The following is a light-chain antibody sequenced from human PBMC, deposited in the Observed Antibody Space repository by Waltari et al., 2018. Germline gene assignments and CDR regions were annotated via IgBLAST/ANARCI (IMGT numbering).Light chain of an antibody. CDR1: SSDVGGYNY. CDR3: SSYTSSDTVV. CDR2: EVS. Sequence: QSALTQPASVPGSPGQSITISCTGTSSDVGGYNYVSWYQQHPGKAPKLMISEVSNRPSGVSNRFSGSRSGNTASLTISGLQTEDEADYYCSSYTSSDTVVFGGGTKLTVL. V-gene: IGLV2-14*01. J-gene: IGLJ2*01.